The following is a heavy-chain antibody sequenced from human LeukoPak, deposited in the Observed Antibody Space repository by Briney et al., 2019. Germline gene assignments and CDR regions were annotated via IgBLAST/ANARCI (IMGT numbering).Heavy chain of an antibody. J-gene: IGHJ4*02. CDR1: GYTFTGYY. D-gene: IGHD3-9*01. CDR3: ARISSSPPKLRYFDWLLPYYFDY. Sequence: ASVKVSCKASGYTFTGYYMHWVRQAPGQGLEWMGWINPNSGGTNYAQKFQGRVTISVDTSKNQFSLKLSSVTAADTAVYYCARISSSPPKLRYFDWLLPYYFDYWGQGTLVTVSS. V-gene: IGHV1-2*02. CDR2: INPNSGGT.